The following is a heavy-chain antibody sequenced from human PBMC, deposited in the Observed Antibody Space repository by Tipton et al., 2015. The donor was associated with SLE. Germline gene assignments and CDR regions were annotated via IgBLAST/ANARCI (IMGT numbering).Heavy chain of an antibody. CDR3: ARTGVDRAMVFDS. CDR1: GGSIRTSSFY. V-gene: IGHV4-39*07. Sequence: TLSLTCTVAGGSIRTSSFYWGWIRQPPGKGLEWIGTIYYSGSTYYNPSLKSRVTMSVETSKNQFSLKLSSVTAADTAVYFCARTGVDRAMVFDSWGQGTLVAVSS. D-gene: IGHD5-18*01. CDR2: IYYSGST. J-gene: IGHJ4*02.